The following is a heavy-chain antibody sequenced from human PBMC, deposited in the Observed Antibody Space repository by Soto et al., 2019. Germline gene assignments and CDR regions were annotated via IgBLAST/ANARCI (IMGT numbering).Heavy chain of an antibody. CDR2: VNPNSGGT. D-gene: IGHD5-12*01. V-gene: IGHV1-2*02. J-gene: IGHJ4*02. CDR1: GYPFTDYY. Sequence: ASVKVSCKASGYPFTDYYLHWIRQPPGQGLEWLGRVNPNSGGTNFAQNFQGRVTMTGDTSISTAYMQLGSLRSDDTAVYYCATYPSGLLPTGYGGQGT. CDR3: ATYPSGLLPTGY.